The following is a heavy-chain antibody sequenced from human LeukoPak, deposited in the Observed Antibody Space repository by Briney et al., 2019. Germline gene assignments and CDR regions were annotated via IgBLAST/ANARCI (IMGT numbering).Heavy chain of an antibody. Sequence: GGSLRLSCAASGFAFSSYAMHWVRQAPGQGLEWMGWISAYNGNTNYAQKLQGRVTMTTDTSTSTAYMELRSLRSDDTAVYYCARTPPARIRYMDVWGKGTTVTISS. J-gene: IGHJ6*03. CDR3: ARTPPARIRYMDV. V-gene: IGHV1-18*01. CDR1: GFAFSSYA. CDR2: ISAYNGNT. D-gene: IGHD2-15*01.